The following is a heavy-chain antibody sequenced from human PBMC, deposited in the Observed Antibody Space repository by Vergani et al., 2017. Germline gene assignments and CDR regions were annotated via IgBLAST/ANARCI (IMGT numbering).Heavy chain of an antibody. CDR2: ISWDGGST. CDR3: ANGGNYYGSGIYSALVFYYGMDI. D-gene: IGHD3-10*01. Sequence: EVQLVESGGVVVQPGGSLRLSCAASGFTFDDYTMHWVRQAPGKGLEWVSLISWDGGSTYYADSVKGRFTISRDNSKNSLYLQMNSLRTEDTALYYCANGGNYYGSGIYSALVFYYGMDIWGQGTTVTVSS. V-gene: IGHV3-43*01. J-gene: IGHJ6*02. CDR1: GFTFDDYT.